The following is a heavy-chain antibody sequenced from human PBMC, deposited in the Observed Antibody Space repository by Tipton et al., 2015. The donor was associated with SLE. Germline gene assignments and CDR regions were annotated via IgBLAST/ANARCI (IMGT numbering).Heavy chain of an antibody. J-gene: IGHJ4*02. D-gene: IGHD3-10*01. Sequence: QLVQSGAELKKPGESLKISCRVSGYTFANFWISWVRQTPGKGLEWMGFIYPGDSDTKYSPSFEGQVTISADKSTSTAYVQWNSLKTSDSARYYCERDQASDGVDFWGQGNLVTVSS. CDR1: GYTFANFW. V-gene: IGHV5-51*01. CDR3: ERDQASDGVDF. CDR2: IYPGDSDT.